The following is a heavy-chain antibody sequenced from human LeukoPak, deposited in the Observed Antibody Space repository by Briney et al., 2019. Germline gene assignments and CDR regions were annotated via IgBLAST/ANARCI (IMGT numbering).Heavy chain of an antibody. Sequence: VASVKVSCKASGYTFGTHWMHWVRQAPGQGLEWMGIINPSGDFRSYAQKFKGRATVTRDMSTRTVYMELSDLRPDDTAVYYCARDFSGEWEQVTGWWLDPWGQGTLVIVSS. CDR3: ARDFSGEWEQVTGWWLDP. J-gene: IGHJ5*02. D-gene: IGHD3-16*01. CDR2: INPSGDFR. V-gene: IGHV1-46*01. CDR1: GYTFGTHW.